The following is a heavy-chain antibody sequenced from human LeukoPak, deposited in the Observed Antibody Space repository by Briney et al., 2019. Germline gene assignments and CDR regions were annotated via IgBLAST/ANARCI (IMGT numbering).Heavy chain of an antibody. Sequence: ASVKVSCKASGGTFSSYAISWVRQAPGQGLEWMGWMNPNSGNTGYAQKFQGRVTMTRNTSISTAYMELSSLRSEDTAVYYCAREGEGYYGSGRAFDIWGQGTMVTVSS. V-gene: IGHV1-8*02. J-gene: IGHJ3*02. CDR2: MNPNSGNT. D-gene: IGHD3-10*01. CDR3: AREGEGYYGSGRAFDI. CDR1: GGTFSSYA.